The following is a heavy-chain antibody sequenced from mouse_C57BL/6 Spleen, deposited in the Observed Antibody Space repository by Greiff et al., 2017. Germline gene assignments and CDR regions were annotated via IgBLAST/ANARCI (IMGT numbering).Heavy chain of an antibody. Sequence: EVKLQQSGPELVKPGASVKISCKASGYSFTGYYMNWVKQSPEKSLEWIGEINPSTGGTTYNQKFKAKATLTVDKSSSTAYMQLKSLTSEDSAVYYCARSDYYGSSPAWFAYWGQGTLVTVSA. J-gene: IGHJ3*01. CDR1: GYSFTGYY. V-gene: IGHV1-42*01. D-gene: IGHD1-1*01. CDR2: INPSTGGT. CDR3: ARSDYYGSSPAWFAY.